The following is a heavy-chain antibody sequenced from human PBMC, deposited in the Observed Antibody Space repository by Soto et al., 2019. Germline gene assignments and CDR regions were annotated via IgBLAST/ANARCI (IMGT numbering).Heavy chain of an antibody. CDR3: ARSGYSYGPNPLLY. CDR1: GGSISSGGYY. V-gene: IGHV4-31*03. J-gene: IGHJ4*02. CDR2: IYYSGST. D-gene: IGHD5-18*01. Sequence: QVQLQESGPGLVKPSQTLSLTCTVSGGSISSGGYYWSWIRKHPGQGLEWIGYIYYSGSTYYNPSLKSRVTISVDTSKNQFSLKLSSVTAADTSVYYCARSGYSYGPNPLLYWGQGTLVTVSS.